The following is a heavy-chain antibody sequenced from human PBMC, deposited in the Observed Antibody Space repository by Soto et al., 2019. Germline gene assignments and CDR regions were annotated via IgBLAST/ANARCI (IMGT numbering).Heavy chain of an antibody. V-gene: IGHV3-33*01. CDR2: IWYDGSNK. CDR1: GFTFSSYG. D-gene: IGHD6-19*01. CDR3: ARDPSGLAVAGQYFDY. Sequence: GGSLRLSCAASGFTFSSYGMHWVRQAPGKGLEWVAVIWYDGSNKYYADSVKGRFTISRDNSKNTLYLQMNSLRAEDTAVYYCARDPSGLAVAGQYFDYWGQGTLVTVSS. J-gene: IGHJ4*02.